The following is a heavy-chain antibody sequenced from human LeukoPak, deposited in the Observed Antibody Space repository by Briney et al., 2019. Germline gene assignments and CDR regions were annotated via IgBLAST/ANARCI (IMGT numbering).Heavy chain of an antibody. V-gene: IGHV3-23*01. CDR2: ISGSGGST. D-gene: IGHD2-21*01. Sequence: GGSLRLSCAASGLTFSSYAMSWVRQAPGKGLEWVSAISGSGGSTYYADSVKGRFTISRDNSKNTLYLQMNSLRAEDTAVYYCAKDSRVLVRYYFDYWGQGTLVTVSS. CDR1: GLTFSSYA. J-gene: IGHJ4*02. CDR3: AKDSRVLVRYYFDY.